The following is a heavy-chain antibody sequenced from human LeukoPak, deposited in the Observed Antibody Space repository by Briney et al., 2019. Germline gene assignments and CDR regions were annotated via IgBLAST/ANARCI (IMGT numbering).Heavy chain of an antibody. V-gene: IGHV4-59*11. D-gene: IGHD6-13*01. J-gene: IGHJ5*02. CDR2: MYYSGIT. CDR1: GDSISSHY. CDR3: ARDQTRTAVPGSWFDP. Sequence: PSETLSLTCTVSGDSISSHYWSWIRQPPGKGLEWIGYMYYSGITNYNPSLKSRVTISADTSKNQFSLRLTSVSAADTAVYYCARDQTRTAVPGSWFDPWGQGTLVTVSS.